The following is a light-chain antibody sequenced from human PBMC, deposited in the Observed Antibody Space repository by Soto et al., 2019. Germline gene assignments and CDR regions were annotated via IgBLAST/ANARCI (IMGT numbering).Light chain of an antibody. CDR1: SGDVGGYNY. CDR2: DVS. V-gene: IGLV2-14*01. CDR3: SSYTTSSTFV. J-gene: IGLJ1*01. Sequence: QSVVAQPASVSGSHGQSITISCTETSGDVGGYNYVSWYQQRPGKAPKLMIYDVSNRPSGVSNRFSGSKSGNTASLTVSGLQAEDEADYYCSSYTTSSTFVFGTGTKVTVL.